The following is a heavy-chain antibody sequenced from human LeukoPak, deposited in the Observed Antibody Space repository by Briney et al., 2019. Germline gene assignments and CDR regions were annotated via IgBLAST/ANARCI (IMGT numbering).Heavy chain of an antibody. CDR3: ARAPSNLKTWIQLWPSNFDI. V-gene: IGHV4-59*01. CDR2: IYYSGST. D-gene: IGHD5-18*01. J-gene: IGHJ3*02. CDR1: GGSISSYY. Sequence: PSETLSLTCTVSGGSISSYYWSWIRQPPGKGLEWIGYIYYSGSTNYNPSLKSRVTISVDTSKNQFSLKLSSVTAADTAVYYCARAPSNLKTWIQLWPSNFDIWGQGTMVTVSS.